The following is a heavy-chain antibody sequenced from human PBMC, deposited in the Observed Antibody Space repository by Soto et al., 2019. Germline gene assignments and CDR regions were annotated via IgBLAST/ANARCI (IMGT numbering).Heavy chain of an antibody. D-gene: IGHD3-10*01. CDR1: GGSFSGYY. CDR3: ARGRFGTDY. Sequence: ASETLSLTCAVYGGSFSGYYWSWIRQPPGKGLEWIGEINHSGSTNYNPSLKSRVTISVDTSKNQFSLKLSSVTAADTAVYYCARGRFGTDYWGQGTLVTVSS. J-gene: IGHJ4*02. V-gene: IGHV4-34*01. CDR2: INHSGST.